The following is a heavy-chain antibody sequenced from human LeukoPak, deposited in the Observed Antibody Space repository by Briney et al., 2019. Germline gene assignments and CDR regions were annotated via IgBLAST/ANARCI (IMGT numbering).Heavy chain of an antibody. J-gene: IGHJ4*02. CDR2: ISYDGSNK. CDR3: AREGPSGEADY. D-gene: IGHD7-27*01. CDR1: GFTFSSYG. V-gene: IGHV3-30*03. Sequence: GRSLRLSCAASGFTFSSYGMHWVRQAPGKGLEWVAVISYDGSNKYYADSVKGRFTISRDNSKNTLYLQMNSLRAEDTAVYYCAREGPSGEADYWGQGTLVTVSS.